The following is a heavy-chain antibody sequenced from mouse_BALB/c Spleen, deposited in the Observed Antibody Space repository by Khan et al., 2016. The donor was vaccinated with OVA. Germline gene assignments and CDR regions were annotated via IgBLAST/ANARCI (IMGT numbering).Heavy chain of an antibody. J-gene: IGHJ3*01. CDR1: GYTFTDYE. Sequence: QVQLQQSGAELVRPGASVTLSCKASGYTFTDYELHWVKQTPVHGLEWTGAIDPEADFTAYNQKFKGKATLTADKSSSTAYKALRSLTSADSAVYYYTSRDYGSSYGFAYWGQGTLVA. V-gene: IGHV1-15*01. D-gene: IGHD1-1*01. CDR3: TSRDYGSSYGFAY. CDR2: IDPEADFT.